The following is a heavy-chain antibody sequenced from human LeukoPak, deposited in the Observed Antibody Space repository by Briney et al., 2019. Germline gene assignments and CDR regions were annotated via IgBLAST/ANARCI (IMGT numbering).Heavy chain of an antibody. CDR2: IYYSGST. V-gene: IGHV4-59*01. Sequence: PSETLSLTCTVSGGSISSYYWSWIRQPPGKGREWIGYIYYSGSTNYNPSLKSRVTISVDTSKNQFSLKLSSVTAADTAVYYCARVGSSFLDAFDIWGQGTMVTVSS. J-gene: IGHJ3*02. CDR3: ARVGSSFLDAFDI. CDR1: GGSISSYY. D-gene: IGHD6-13*01.